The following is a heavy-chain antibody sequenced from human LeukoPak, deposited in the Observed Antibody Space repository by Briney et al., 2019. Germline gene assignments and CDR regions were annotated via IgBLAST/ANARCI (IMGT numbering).Heavy chain of an antibody. V-gene: IGHV3-23*01. CDR2: ISTVGDLT. CDR3: AKAYCNSSSCYTDD. D-gene: IGHD2-2*02. CDR1: GFTFSRCA. Sequence: PGPSLRLSCAPSGFTFSRCARNGVGRAQGKGLEGVSSISTVGDLTHYAASVNGRFTISRDNSRNTVFLQLNSLRAEDTATYYSAKAYCNSSSCYTDDWGQGTPATVSS. J-gene: IGHJ4*02.